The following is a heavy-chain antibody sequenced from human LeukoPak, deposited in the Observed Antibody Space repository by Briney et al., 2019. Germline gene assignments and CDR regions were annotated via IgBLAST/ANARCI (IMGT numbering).Heavy chain of an antibody. Sequence: SVKVSCKASGGTFSSYAISWVRQAPGQGLEWMGGIIPIFGTANYAQKFQGRVTITTDESTSTAYMELSSLRSEDTAVYYCARDVGDYYDFWSGPDYWGQGTLVTVSS. CDR3: ARDVGDYYDFWSGPDY. CDR2: IIPIFGTA. V-gene: IGHV1-69*05. J-gene: IGHJ4*02. D-gene: IGHD3-3*01. CDR1: GGTFSSYA.